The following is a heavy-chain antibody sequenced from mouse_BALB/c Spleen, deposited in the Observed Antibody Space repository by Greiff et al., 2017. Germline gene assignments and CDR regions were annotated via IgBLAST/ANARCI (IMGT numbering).Heavy chain of an antibody. V-gene: IGHV2-6-7*01. CDR2: IWGDGST. D-gene: IGHD2-4*01. CDR1: GFSLTGYG. CDR3: ARDGGMITYAMDY. Sequence: VMLVESGPGLVAPSQSLSITCTVSGFSLTGYGVNWVRQPPGKGLEWLGMIWGDGSTDYNSALKSRLSISKDNSKSQVFLKMNSLQTDDTARYYCARDGGMITYAMDYWGQGTSVTVSS. J-gene: IGHJ4*01.